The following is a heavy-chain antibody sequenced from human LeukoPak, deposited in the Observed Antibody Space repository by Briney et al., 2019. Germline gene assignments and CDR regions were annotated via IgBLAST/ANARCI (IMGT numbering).Heavy chain of an antibody. V-gene: IGHV3-30*02. CDR1: GPIFSKYG. J-gene: IGHJ1*01. D-gene: IGHD2-21*01. Sequence: GESLRLSCAASGPIFSKYGMHWVRQTPGKGLEGVAFLEYDGTSNYLDSVKGRFTISRDNSESTLYLQMNSLQVEDTAIYYCAKRGFRAPSGDDVLESLHLWGQGTLVTVSS. CDR3: AKRGFRAPSGDDVLESLHL. CDR2: LEYDGTS.